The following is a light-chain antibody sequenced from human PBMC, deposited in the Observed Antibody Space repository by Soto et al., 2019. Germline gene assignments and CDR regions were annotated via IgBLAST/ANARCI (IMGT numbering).Light chain of an antibody. CDR3: QQYGTSPWT. V-gene: IGKV3-20*01. CDR1: QSVGSNY. J-gene: IGKJ1*01. CDR2: AAS. Sequence: EIVLTQSPGTLSLSPGERATLSCRASQSVGSNYLAWYQQKPGQAPRLLIFAASRRATGIPDRFSGSGSGSDFALTISRLEPEEFAVYYCQQYGTSPWTFGQGTKVEIK.